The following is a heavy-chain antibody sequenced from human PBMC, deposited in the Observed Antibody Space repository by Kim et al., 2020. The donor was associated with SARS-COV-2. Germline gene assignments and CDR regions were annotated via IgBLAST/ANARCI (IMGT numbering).Heavy chain of an antibody. V-gene: IGHV3-30*18. CDR2: ISYDGSNK. Sequence: GGSLRLSCAASGFTFSSYGMHWVRQAPGKGLEWVAVISYDGSNKYYADSVKGRFTISRDNSKNTLYLQMNSLRAEDTAVYYCAKSMAVELWLHGAFDIWG. CDR3: AKSMAVELWLHGAFDI. CDR1: GFTFSSYG. D-gene: IGHD5-18*01. J-gene: IGHJ3*02.